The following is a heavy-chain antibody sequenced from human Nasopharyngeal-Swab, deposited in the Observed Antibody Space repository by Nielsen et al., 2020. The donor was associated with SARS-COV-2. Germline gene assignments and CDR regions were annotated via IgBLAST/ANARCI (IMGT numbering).Heavy chain of an antibody. D-gene: IGHD3-10*01. CDR3: ARDCNLGVRGVSYSYGMDV. V-gene: IGHV4-31*03. CDR2: IYYSGST. J-gene: IGHJ6*02. Sequence: SETLSLTCTVSGGSISSGGYYWSWIRQHPGKGLEWIGYIYYSGSTYYNPSLKSRVTISVDTSKNQFSLKLSSVTAADTAVYYCARDCNLGVRGVSYSYGMDVWGQGTTVTASS. CDR1: GGSISSGGYY.